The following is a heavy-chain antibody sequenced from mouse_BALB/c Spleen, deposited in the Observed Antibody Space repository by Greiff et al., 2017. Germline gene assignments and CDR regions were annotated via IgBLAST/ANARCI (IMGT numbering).Heavy chain of an antibody. Sequence: EVKLMESGPGLVKPSQSLSLTCTVTGYSITSDYAWNWIRQFPGNKLEWMGYISYSGSTSYNPSLKSRISITRDTSKNQFFLQLNSVTTEDTATYYCARSHYYGPFGYWGQGTTLTVSS. CDR3: ARSHYYGPFGY. J-gene: IGHJ2*01. V-gene: IGHV3-2*02. D-gene: IGHD1-2*01. CDR2: ISYSGST. CDR1: GYSITSDYA.